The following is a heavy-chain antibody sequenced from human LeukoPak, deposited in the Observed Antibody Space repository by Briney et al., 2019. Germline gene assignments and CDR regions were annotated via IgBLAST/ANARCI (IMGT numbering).Heavy chain of an antibody. CDR3: AKYYYTSGSSGGRVFDY. D-gene: IGHD3-10*01. J-gene: IGHJ4*02. CDR2: IGSSAGDT. Sequence: PGGSLRLSCAAPGFTFSSYPMTWVRQAPGKGLEWVSTIGSSAGDTHYADSVKGRFTISRDNSKNSLYLQMNSLRAEDTAVYYCAKYYYTSGSSGGRVFDYWGQGTLVTVSS. CDR1: GFTFSSYP. V-gene: IGHV3-23*01.